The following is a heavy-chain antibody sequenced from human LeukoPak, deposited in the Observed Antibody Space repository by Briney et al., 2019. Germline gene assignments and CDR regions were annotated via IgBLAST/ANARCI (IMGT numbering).Heavy chain of an antibody. Sequence: ASVKVSCKTSGYTFTGYYMHWVRQAPGQGLEWMGWINPNSGGTNYAQKFQGRVIMTTDTSTSTVYMELSSLKSEDTAVYYCARVRDGYNDAYDIWGQGTMVIVSS. D-gene: IGHD5-24*01. CDR3: ARVRDGYNDAYDI. CDR2: INPNSGGT. V-gene: IGHV1-2*02. CDR1: GYTFTGYY. J-gene: IGHJ3*02.